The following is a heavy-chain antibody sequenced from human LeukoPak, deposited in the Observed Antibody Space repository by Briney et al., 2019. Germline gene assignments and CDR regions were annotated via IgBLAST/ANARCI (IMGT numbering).Heavy chain of an antibody. CDR1: GFTFSSYA. V-gene: IGHV3-23*01. J-gene: IGHJ4*02. CDR2: ISGSVGST. D-gene: IGHD3-10*01. Sequence: GGSLRLSCAASGFTFSSYAMSWVRHAPGNGREGGSAISGSVGSTSYADSVKVRFTISRDNSKNTLYLQMNSLRAEDTAVYYCAKEEYRGRGVFFDYWGQGTLVTVSS. CDR3: AKEEYRGRGVFFDY.